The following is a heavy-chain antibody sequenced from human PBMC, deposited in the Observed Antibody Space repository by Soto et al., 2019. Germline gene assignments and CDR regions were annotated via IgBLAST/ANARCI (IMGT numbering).Heavy chain of an antibody. CDR2: INANSGTT. V-gene: IGHV1-46*03. CDR1: GYTFTNHY. D-gene: IGHD6-19*01. Sequence: QVQLVQSGAEVKKPGAAVEVSCKASGYTFTNHYVHWVRQAPGQGLEWMGLINANSGTTSYAQKFQGRVTMTRDTSTSTVYMELSSLRFEDTAVYYCARDRNLETSAWARDYWGQGTLVTVSS. CDR3: ARDRNLETSAWARDY. J-gene: IGHJ4*02.